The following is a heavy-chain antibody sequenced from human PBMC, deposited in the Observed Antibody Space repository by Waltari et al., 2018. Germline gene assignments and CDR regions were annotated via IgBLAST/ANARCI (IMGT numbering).Heavy chain of an antibody. CDR1: GNTFSIYT. Sequence: QVHLGQSGAEVKKPGASVQVSCKASGNTFSIYTMHWVRQAPGKGLEWVAVFSYDGSTKYYANSVKGRFTISRDNSKNTLYLQMNSLRPEDTAVYYCARDNYGFDYWGQGTLVTVSS. CDR2: FSYDGSTK. V-gene: IGHV3-30*01. D-gene: IGHD3-10*01. J-gene: IGHJ4*02. CDR3: ARDNYGFDY.